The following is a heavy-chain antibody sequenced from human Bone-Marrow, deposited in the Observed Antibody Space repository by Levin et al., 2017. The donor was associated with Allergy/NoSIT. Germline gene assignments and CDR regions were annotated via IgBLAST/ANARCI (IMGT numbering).Heavy chain of an antibody. Sequence: LSLTCAASGFSFSSYALHWVRQAPGKGLEWVAVISYDGSKEYYADSVEGRFTVSRDDSKNTLFLQMNSLRAEDTAVFFCARGGPPHFLYNGMDVWGQGTTVTVSS. CDR2: ISYDGSKE. J-gene: IGHJ6*02. V-gene: IGHV3-30*04. D-gene: IGHD3-3*02. CDR3: ARGGPPHFLYNGMDV. CDR1: GFSFSSYA.